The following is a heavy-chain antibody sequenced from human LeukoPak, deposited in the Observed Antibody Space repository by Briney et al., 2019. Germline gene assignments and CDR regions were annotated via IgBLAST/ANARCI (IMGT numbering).Heavy chain of an antibody. J-gene: IGHJ4*02. CDR2: ISGSGGST. CDR1: GFTFSSYG. CDR3: AKLGREGTTVWRYFDWYWDY. V-gene: IGHV3-23*01. D-gene: IGHD3-9*01. Sequence: GGSQRLSCAASGFTFSSYGMSWVRQAPGKGLEWVSAISGSGGSTYYADSVKGRFTISRDNSKNTLYLQMNSLRAEDTAVYYCAKLGREGTTVWRYFDWYWDYWGQGTLVTVSS.